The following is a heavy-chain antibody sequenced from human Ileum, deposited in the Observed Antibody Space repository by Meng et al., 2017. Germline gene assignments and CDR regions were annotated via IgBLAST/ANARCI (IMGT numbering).Heavy chain of an antibody. CDR2: ISHSGSA. J-gene: IGHJ4*02. CDR1: SGSTSSTPS. V-gene: IGHV4-4*02. CDR3: ARHGGYSQDF. D-gene: IGHD4-23*01. Sequence: AAGPRLVRASGTLYLACAVSSGSTSSTPSWSWVRQPPGKGLEWIGQISHSGSAYYNPSLKSRVTMSVDKSKSQFSLMLTSVTAADTAIYYCARHGGYSQDFWGQGTLVTVSS.